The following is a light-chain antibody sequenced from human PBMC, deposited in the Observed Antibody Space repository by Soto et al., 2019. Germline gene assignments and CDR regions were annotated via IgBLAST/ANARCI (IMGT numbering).Light chain of an antibody. V-gene: IGLV1-44*01. CDR1: NSNIGSNA. J-gene: IGLJ3*02. CDR2: DNI. Sequence: QSVLTQPPSASGTPGQRVTISCSGSNSNIGSNAVDWYQQFPGTAPKLLIYDNIQRPSGVPDRFSGSKSGTSASLAISGLQSEDEADYYCAAWDDSLSGPVFGGGTKLTVL. CDR3: AAWDDSLSGPV.